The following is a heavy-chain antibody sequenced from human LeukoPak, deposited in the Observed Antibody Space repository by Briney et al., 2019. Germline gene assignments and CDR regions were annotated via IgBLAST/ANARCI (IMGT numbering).Heavy chain of an antibody. Sequence: PGGSLRLSCAASGFTVSSNYMSWVRQAPGKGLEWVSVIYSGGSTYYADSVKGRFTISRDNSKNTLYLQMNSLRAEDTAVYHCARELELRDAFDIWGQGTMVTVSS. CDR2: IYSGGST. CDR1: GFTVSSNY. CDR3: ARELELRDAFDI. V-gene: IGHV3-66*02. D-gene: IGHD1-7*01. J-gene: IGHJ3*02.